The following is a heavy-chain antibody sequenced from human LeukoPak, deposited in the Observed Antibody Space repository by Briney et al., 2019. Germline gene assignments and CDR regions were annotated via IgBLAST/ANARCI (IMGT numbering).Heavy chain of an antibody. J-gene: IGHJ3*02. V-gene: IGHV1-18*04. CDR3: ARGPGYSSSWYLGVAFDI. CDR2: ISAYNGNT. D-gene: IGHD6-13*01. CDR1: GYTFTGYY. Sequence: ASVKVSCKASGYTFTGYYMHWVRQAPGQGLEWMGWISAYNGNTNYAQKLQGRVTMTTDTSTSTAYMELRSLRSDDTAVYYCARGPGYSSSWYLGVAFDIWGQGTMVTVSS.